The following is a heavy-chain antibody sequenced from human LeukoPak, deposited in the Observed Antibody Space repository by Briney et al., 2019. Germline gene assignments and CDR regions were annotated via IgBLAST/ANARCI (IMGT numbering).Heavy chain of an antibody. Sequence: PSETLSLTCTVSGGSISSFYWSWIRQPPGKGLEWIGYIYYSGSINYNSSLKSRVTISVDTSKNQFSLKLSSVTAADTAVYYCARLRIVGDTYAFDIWGQGTMVTVSS. D-gene: IGHD1-26*01. CDR2: IYYSGSI. J-gene: IGHJ3*02. V-gene: IGHV4-59*01. CDR1: GGSISSFY. CDR3: ARLRIVGDTYAFDI.